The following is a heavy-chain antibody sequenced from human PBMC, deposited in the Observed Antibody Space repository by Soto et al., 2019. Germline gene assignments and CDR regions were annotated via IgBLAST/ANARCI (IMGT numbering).Heavy chain of an antibody. CDR1: GDSISSTY. CDR2: IYSSGSN. D-gene: IGHD3-3*01. CDR3: ARGYESGYTFGHDL. V-gene: IGHV4-4*07. Sequence: SETLSLTCTVSGDSISSTYWSWVQQPAGRGLEWIGRIYSSGSNNYNPSLESRVTMSVDTSKNQFSLTLRSVTAADTAVYFCARGYESGYTFGHDLWGQGTLVTVSS. J-gene: IGHJ4*03.